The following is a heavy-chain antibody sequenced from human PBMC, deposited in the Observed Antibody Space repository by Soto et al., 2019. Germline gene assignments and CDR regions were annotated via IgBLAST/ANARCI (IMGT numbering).Heavy chain of an antibody. CDR2: ISYDGNNK. CDR1: GFTFSSYG. CDR3: AKDVGVKGDGYNLDPHLITSLFAY. V-gene: IGHV3-30*18. Sequence: QVQLVESGGGVVQPGRSLRLSCAASGFTFSSYGMHWARQAPGKGLEWVAVISYDGNNKYYAGSVKGRFTISRDNSKNTLYLQLNSLRAEDTAVYYCAKDVGVKGDGYNLDPHLITSLFAYWGQGTLVTFA. J-gene: IGHJ4*02. D-gene: IGHD5-12*01.